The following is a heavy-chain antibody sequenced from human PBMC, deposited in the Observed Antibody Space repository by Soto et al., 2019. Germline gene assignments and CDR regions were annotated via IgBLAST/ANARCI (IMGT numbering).Heavy chain of an antibody. V-gene: IGHV3-30*03. CDR1: GFTFISYG. D-gene: IGHD3-9*01. CDR3: ARDLFKTRALTPDFYY. J-gene: IGHJ4*01. Sequence: PGGSLRLSCVASGFTFISYGMHWVRQAPGKGLEWVAVLSFDGTSKYYADSVKGRFTISRDYSKNTLFLQMNSLKSEDTAVYFCARDLFKTRALTPDFYYWGQGTLVTVSS. CDR2: LSFDGTSK.